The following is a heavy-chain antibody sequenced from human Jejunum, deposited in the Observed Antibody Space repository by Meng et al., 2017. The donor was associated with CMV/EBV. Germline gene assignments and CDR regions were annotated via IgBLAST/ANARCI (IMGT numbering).Heavy chain of an antibody. D-gene: IGHD1-26*01. J-gene: IGHJ4*02. V-gene: IGHV4-30-4*01. CDR2: IYYSGST. Sequence: HVQLEESGPGLVKPSQTLSLTCNVSGDSFNSPEYYWSWIRQPPEKGLEWIGYIYYSGSTYYNPSLKSRVSISGDTSNKQFSLKLTSVTAADTAVYYCARSPYSGSALPFFDYWGQGSLVTVSS. CDR3: ARSPYSGSALPFFDY. CDR1: GDSFNSPEYY.